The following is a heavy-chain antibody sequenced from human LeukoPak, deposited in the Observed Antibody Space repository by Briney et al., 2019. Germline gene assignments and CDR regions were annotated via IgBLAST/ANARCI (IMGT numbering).Heavy chain of an antibody. CDR3: ARAAIGATARLSRAFDI. CDR1: GGSISSYY. V-gene: IGHV4-59*01. Sequence: PSGTLSLTCTVSGGSISSYYWSWIRQPPGKGLEWIGYIYYSGSTNYNPSLKSRVTISVDTSKNQFSLKLSSVTAADTAVYYCARAAIGATARLSRAFDIWGQGTMVTVSS. D-gene: IGHD1-26*01. J-gene: IGHJ3*02. CDR2: IYYSGST.